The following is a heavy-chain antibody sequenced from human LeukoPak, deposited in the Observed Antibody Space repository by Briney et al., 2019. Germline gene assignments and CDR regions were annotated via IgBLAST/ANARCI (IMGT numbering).Heavy chain of an antibody. CDR3: AKGADYVWGSYRH. CDR2: ISGSGGST. J-gene: IGHJ4*02. CDR1: GFTFSSYA. V-gene: IGHV3-23*01. Sequence: GGSLRLSCAASGFTFSSYAMSWVRQAPGRGLEWVSAISGSGGSTYYADSVKGRFTISRDNSKNTLYLQVNSLRAEDTAVYYCAKGADYVWGSYRHWGQGTLVTVSS. D-gene: IGHD3-16*02.